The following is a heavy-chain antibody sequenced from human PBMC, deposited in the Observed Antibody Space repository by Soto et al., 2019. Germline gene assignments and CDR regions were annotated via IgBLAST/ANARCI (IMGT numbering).Heavy chain of an antibody. J-gene: IGHJ5*02. V-gene: IGHV4-59*01. Sequence: SETLSLTCTVSGSPISSYYWSWFRQPPGQGLEWVGYIYYTGTTTYNPSLKSRVTISVDASKSQFSLKLSSGTAADTAVYYCAREETYYDSSAFYYWYLIWFDPWGQGTLVTVS. CDR1: GSPISSYY. CDR3: AREETYYDSSAFYYWYLIWFDP. D-gene: IGHD3-22*01. CDR2: IYYTGTT.